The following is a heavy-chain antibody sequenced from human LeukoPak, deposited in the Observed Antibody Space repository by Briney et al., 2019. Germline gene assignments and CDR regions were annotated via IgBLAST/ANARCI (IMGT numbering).Heavy chain of an antibody. CDR1: VYTFTSYD. Sequence: ASVKVSCKASVYTFTSYDINWVRQATGQGLEWMGWISAYNGNTNYAQKLQGRVTMTTDTSTSTAYMELRSLSSDDTTVYYCARDDRVGATLPFDYWGQGTLVTVSS. V-gene: IGHV1-18*01. CDR3: ARDDRVGATLPFDY. J-gene: IGHJ4*02. D-gene: IGHD1-26*01. CDR2: ISAYNGNT.